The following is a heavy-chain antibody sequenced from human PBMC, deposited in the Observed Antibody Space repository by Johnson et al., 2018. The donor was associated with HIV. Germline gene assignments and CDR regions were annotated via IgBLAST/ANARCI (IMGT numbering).Heavy chain of an antibody. CDR1: GFTISDHY. J-gene: IGHJ3*02. D-gene: IGHD3-22*01. CDR2: TRNKANSYTT. CDR3: VRDSSGYSGFDI. V-gene: IGHV3-72*01. Sequence: EVQVVESGGGLVQPGGSLRLSCAASGFTISDHYMDWVRQAPGKGLEWVGRTRNKANSYTTEYAASVKGRFTISRDDSKNSLYLQMSSLKTEDTAVYYCVRDSSGYSGFDIWGQGTMVTVSS.